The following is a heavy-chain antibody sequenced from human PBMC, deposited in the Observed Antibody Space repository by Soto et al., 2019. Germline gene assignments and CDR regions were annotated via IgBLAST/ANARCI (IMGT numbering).Heavy chain of an antibody. D-gene: IGHD6-19*01. CDR1: GFTFNSYA. Sequence: EVQLLESGGGLVQPGGSLRLSCAASGFTFNSYAMSWVRQAPGKGLEWVSTISGSGVTPYYADSVKGRFTISRDNSKNTLYLQMNSLRAEDTAVYYCGNGGGDYSSGWYGAFDIWGQGTMVTVSS. V-gene: IGHV3-23*01. CDR2: ISGSGVTP. J-gene: IGHJ3*02. CDR3: GNGGGDYSSGWYGAFDI.